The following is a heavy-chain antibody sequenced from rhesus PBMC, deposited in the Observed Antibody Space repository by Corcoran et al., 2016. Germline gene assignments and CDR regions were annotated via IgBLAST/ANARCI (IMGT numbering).Heavy chain of an antibody. CDR1: GGPICSNW. Sequence: QLQLQESGPGLVKPSETLFLTRAVPGGPICSNWWRWIRQPPGKGLERIGRISGRGGSTSYKPTHKSRVTISTDTSKNQFSLKLSSVTAADTAVYYCARKVGVVSAKNRFDVWGPGVLVTVSS. J-gene: IGHJ5-1*01. V-gene: IGHV4-173*01. CDR3: ARKVGVVSAKNRFDV. D-gene: IGHD2-39*02. CDR2: ISGRGGST.